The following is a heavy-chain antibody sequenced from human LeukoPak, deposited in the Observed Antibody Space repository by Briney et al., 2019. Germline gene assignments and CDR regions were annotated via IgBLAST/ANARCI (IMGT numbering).Heavy chain of an antibody. J-gene: IGHJ4*02. CDR1: GYTFTSYY. CDR3: AKDQDYYASSGALIDS. D-gene: IGHD3-22*01. V-gene: IGHV1-46*01. Sequence: ASVKVSCKASGYTFTSYYMHWVRQAPGQGLEWMGIINPSGGSTSYAQKLQGRVTMTRDTSTSTVYMELSSLRSEDTAVYYCAKDQDYYASSGALIDSWGQGTLVIVSS. CDR2: INPSGGST.